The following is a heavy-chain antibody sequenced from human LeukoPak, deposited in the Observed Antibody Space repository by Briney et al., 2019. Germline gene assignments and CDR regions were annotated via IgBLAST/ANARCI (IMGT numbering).Heavy chain of an antibody. CDR3: ARGWLFDY. CDR1: GFTVSSNY. CDR2: IYAVVGT. Sequence: GGSLRLSCAASGFTVSSNYMSWVRQAPGKGLEWVSIIYAVVGTYYADSAKGRFTISRDDSKNTLYLQMNSLRAEDTAVYYCARGWLFDYWGQGTLVTVSS. J-gene: IGHJ4*02. D-gene: IGHD5-24*01. V-gene: IGHV3-53*01.